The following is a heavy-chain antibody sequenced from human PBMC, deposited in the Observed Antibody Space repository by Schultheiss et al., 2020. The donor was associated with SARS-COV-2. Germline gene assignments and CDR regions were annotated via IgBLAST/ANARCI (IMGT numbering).Heavy chain of an antibody. D-gene: IGHD1-1*01. CDR3: AKDGVGGVWYSLSNYYYYYGMDV. CDR1: GFTFSSYD. V-gene: IGHV3-13*01. CDR2: IGTAGDT. J-gene: IGHJ6*02. Sequence: GGSLRLSCAASGFTFSSYDMHWVRQATGKGLEWVSAIGTAGDTYYPGSVKGRFTISRDNSKNTLYLQMNSLRAEDTAVYYCAKDGVGGVWYSLSNYYYYYGMDVWGQGTTVTVSS.